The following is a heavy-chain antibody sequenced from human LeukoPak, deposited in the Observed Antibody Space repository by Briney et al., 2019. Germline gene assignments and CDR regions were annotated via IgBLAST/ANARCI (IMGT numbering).Heavy chain of an antibody. CDR1: GGSISGYY. Sequence: SQTLSLTCTVSGGSISGYYWSWIRQPPGKGLEWIGSIFYTGSTYDKTSLESRVTISVDTSNNHFSLKVKSVTAADAALYYCARLRRAYSAYGCFDYWGQGTLVTVSS. V-gene: IGHV4-59*05. CDR3: ARLRRAYSAYGCFDY. D-gene: IGHD5-12*01. CDR2: IFYTGST. J-gene: IGHJ4*02.